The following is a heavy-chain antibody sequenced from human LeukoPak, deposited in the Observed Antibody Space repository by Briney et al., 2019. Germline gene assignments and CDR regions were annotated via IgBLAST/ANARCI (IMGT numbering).Heavy chain of an antibody. CDR1: GYTFTGYY. J-gene: IGHJ5*02. D-gene: IGHD3-22*01. V-gene: IGHV1-2*02. CDR2: INPNSGGT. CDR3: ARGRDYYYDSSCFAP. Sequence: ASVKVSCKASGYTFTGYYMHWVRQAPGQGLEWMGWINPNSGGTNYAQKFQGRVTMTRDTSISTAYMELSRLRSDDTAVYYCARGRDYYYDSSCFAPWGQGTLVTVSS.